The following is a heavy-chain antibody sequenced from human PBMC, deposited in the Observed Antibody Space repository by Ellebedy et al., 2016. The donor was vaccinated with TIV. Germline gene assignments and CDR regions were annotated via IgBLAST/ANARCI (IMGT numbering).Heavy chain of an antibody. J-gene: IGHJ4*02. D-gene: IGHD6-19*01. V-gene: IGHV3-30*18. CDR1: GFTFRSYG. CDR2: ISADGNTK. Sequence: GGSLRLSXVVSGFTFRSYGMHWVRQAPGKGLEWVAVISADGNTKHYADSVKGRFTISRDDSKNTLYLQMNSLRGEDTAVYYCAKGLFSGWYGELDSWGQGTLVTVSS. CDR3: AKGLFSGWYGELDS.